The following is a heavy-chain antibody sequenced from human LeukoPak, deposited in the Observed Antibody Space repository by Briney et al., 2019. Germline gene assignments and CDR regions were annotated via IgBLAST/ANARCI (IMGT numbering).Heavy chain of an antibody. CDR2: IWYDGSNK. V-gene: IGHV3-33*01. CDR3: ARDRPSSLRFDAFDI. Sequence: GGSLRLSCAASGFXFSSYGIHWVRQAPGKGLEWVAVIWYDGSNKYYADSVKGRFTISRDNSKNTLYLEMNSLRAEDTAVYYCARDRPSSLRFDAFDIWGQGTMVTVSS. J-gene: IGHJ3*02. CDR1: GFXFSSYG. D-gene: IGHD2-2*01.